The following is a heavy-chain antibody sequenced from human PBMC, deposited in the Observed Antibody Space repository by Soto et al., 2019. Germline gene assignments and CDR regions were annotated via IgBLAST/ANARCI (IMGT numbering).Heavy chain of an antibody. CDR1: GFTFSSYS. CDR3: ARINLYCSGGSCFLDY. CDR2: ISSSSSYI. V-gene: IGHV3-21*01. D-gene: IGHD2-15*01. J-gene: IGHJ4*02. Sequence: EVQLVESGGGLVKPGGSLRLSCAASGFTFSSYSMNWVRQAPGKGLEWVSSISSSSSYIYYADSVKGRFTISRDNAKNSLYLQRNSLRAEDTAVYYCARINLYCSGGSCFLDYWGQGTLVTVSS.